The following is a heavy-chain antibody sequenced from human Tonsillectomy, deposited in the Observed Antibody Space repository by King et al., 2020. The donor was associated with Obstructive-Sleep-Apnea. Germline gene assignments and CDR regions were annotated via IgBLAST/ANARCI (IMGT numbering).Heavy chain of an antibody. CDR2: INRRGTT. V-gene: IGHV3-23*04. CDR3: AKEGGGSGVYWVDS. CDR1: GFTFTMYA. J-gene: IGHJ4*02. Sequence: QLVQSGGGLVQPGGSLRLSCAASGFTFTMYAISWVRQAPGKGLEWVSAINRRGTTFYAGSVRGRFTISRDNSKYTVDLQVNSLRAEDTAIYYCAKEGGGSGVYWVDSWGQGTLVTVSS. D-gene: IGHD3-10*01.